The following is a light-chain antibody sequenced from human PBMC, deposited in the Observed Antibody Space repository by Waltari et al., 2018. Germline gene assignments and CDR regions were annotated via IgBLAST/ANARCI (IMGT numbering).Light chain of an antibody. CDR3: QHYVRLPVT. CDR1: QSVGRS. J-gene: IGKJ1*01. V-gene: IGKV3-20*01. Sequence: EIVLTQSAGTLSLSPGERATLSCRASQSVGRSLGWYQQKPGQAPRLLIYGASIRATGIPDRFSGGGSGTDFSLTISRLEPEDFAAYHCQHYVRLPVTFGQGTKVEIK. CDR2: GAS.